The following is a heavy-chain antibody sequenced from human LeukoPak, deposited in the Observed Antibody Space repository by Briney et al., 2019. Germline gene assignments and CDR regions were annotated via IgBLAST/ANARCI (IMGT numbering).Heavy chain of an antibody. CDR2: ISSSGSTI. D-gene: IGHD2-21*02. CDR3: ARDGDCGGACGNGFDI. Sequence: GGSLRLSCAASGFTFSSYEMNWVRQAPGKGLEWVSYISSSGSTIYYADSVKGRFTISRDNAKNSLYLQMSSLRAEDTAVYYCARDGDCGGACGNGFDIWGQGTMVTVSS. CDR1: GFTFSSYE. J-gene: IGHJ3*02. V-gene: IGHV3-48*03.